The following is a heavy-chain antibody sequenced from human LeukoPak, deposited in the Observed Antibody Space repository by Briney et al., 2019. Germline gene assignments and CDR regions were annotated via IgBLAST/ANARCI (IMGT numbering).Heavy chain of an antibody. D-gene: IGHD4-17*01. CDR2: ISGSGGST. V-gene: IGHV3-23*01. CDR3: ASRNDYGSFEY. J-gene: IGHJ4*02. CDR1: GFAFSSYG. Sequence: GGSLRLSCAASGFAFSSYGMTWVRQAPGKGLEWVSAISGSGGSTYYADSVKGRFTISRDNAKNSLYLQMNSLRAEDTAVYYCASRNDYGSFEYWGQGTLVTVSS.